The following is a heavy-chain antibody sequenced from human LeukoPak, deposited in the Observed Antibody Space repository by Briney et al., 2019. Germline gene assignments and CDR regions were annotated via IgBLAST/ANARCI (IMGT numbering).Heavy chain of an antibody. J-gene: IGHJ5*02. CDR3: ARDTKRSRARWENLGIDP. CDR2: INPSGGST. CDR1: GYTFTSYY. V-gene: IGHV1-46*01. D-gene: IGHD3-16*01. Sequence: ASVKVSCKASGYTFTSYYMHWVRQAPGQGLEWMGIINPSGGSTSYAQKFQGRVTMTRDMSTSTDYMELSSLRSEDTAVYYCARDTKRSRARWENLGIDPWGQGTLVTVSS.